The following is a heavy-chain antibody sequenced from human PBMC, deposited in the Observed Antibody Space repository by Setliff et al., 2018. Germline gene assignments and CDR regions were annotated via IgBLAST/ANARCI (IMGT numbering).Heavy chain of an antibody. CDR2: IYYSGDT. Sequence: SETLSLTCTVSGGSMITNDYFWGWIRQPPGTGLEWIGSIYYSGDTYYNPSLKSRATVSVDTSTSQFSLRLTSVTAADPAVYYCARLKYYNSGTYWGNWDYYSNMDVWGKGTTVTVSS. V-gene: IGHV4-39*07. CDR1: GGSMITNDYF. CDR3: ARLKYYNSGTYWGNWDYYSNMDV. D-gene: IGHD3-22*01. J-gene: IGHJ6*03.